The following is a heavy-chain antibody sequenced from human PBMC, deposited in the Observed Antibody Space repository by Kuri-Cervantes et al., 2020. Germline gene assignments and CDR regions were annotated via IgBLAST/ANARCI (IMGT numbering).Heavy chain of an antibody. V-gene: IGHV3-66*02. CDR3: ARECGGNCPTTHWYFAL. CDR1: GFTVSSNS. CDR2: IYSGGSV. J-gene: IGHJ2*01. D-gene: IGHD2-21*02. Sequence: GGSLRLSCAASGFTVSSNSMSWVRQAPGKGLEWVSVIYSGGSVGYADSVKGRFTISRDNSKNTLYLQMNSLRAEDTAVYYCARECGGNCPTTHWYFALWGRGTLV.